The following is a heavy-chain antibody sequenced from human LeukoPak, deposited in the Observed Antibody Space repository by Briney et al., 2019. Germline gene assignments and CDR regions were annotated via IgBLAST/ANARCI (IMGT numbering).Heavy chain of an antibody. D-gene: IGHD3-16*01. CDR1: DGSLSGNF. Sequence: KTSETLSLTCAVYDGSLSGNFWWSWIRQSPEKGLEWIGEISHSGVTNYNPSFKSRVTMSIDTSKNQVSLKLTSVTAADTAVYYCARGHDYIWGMSGYWGQGTLVTVSS. V-gene: IGHV4-34*01. J-gene: IGHJ4*02. CDR2: ISHSGVT. CDR3: ARGHDYIWGMSGY.